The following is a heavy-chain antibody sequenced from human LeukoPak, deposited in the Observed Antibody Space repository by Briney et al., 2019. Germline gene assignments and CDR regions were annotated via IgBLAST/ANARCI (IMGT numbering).Heavy chain of an antibody. Sequence: SETLSLTCAVSGVNVSSNSAAWIWIGQCPWRGLDWLGRTYNMSKWYNDYAVSVKSRIIINPDTSKNQFSLQLNSVTPEDTAVYYCARERTPGWFDPWGQGTLVTVSS. CDR1: GVNVSSNSAA. J-gene: IGHJ5*02. V-gene: IGHV6-1*01. CDR2: TYNMSKWYN. CDR3: ARERTPGWFDP.